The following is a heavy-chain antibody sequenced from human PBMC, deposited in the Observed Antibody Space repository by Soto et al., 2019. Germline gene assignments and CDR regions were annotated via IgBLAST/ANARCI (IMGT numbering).Heavy chain of an antibody. CDR2: ISGSGDRT. Sequence: EVQLLESGGGSVQAGGSLRLSCAASGITISNYPMSWVRQAPGKGLDWVSGISGSGDRTYYADSAKGRFTISKDISMISLSLQLDSLGVEDTAVYVCVKDDGVYPSTAQHWGQGTLVTFSS. D-gene: IGHD4-4*01. CDR1: GITISNYP. J-gene: IGHJ1*01. V-gene: IGHV3-23*01. CDR3: VKDDGVYPSTAQH.